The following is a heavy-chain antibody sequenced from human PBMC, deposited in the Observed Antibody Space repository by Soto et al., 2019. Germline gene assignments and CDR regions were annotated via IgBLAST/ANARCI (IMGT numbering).Heavy chain of an antibody. CDR1: GFILRNYG. CDR2: ISYDGKNE. V-gene: IGHV3-30*03. CDR3: PRPPQRRVPTVRLDD. J-gene: IGHJ4*02. Sequence: PGGSLRLSCVASGFILRNYGMQWVRQGPGKRLEWVALISYDGKNEFYAHSVTGRFTISRDTPKNTVLLILNSLRAEDTAVYYCPRPPQRRVPTVRLDDGGQGTVVTVSS. D-gene: IGHD4-4*01.